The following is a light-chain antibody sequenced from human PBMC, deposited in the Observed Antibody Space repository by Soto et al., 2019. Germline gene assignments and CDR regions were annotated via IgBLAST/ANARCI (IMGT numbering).Light chain of an antibody. CDR1: SSDVGGYKY. J-gene: IGLJ2*01. V-gene: IGLV2-8*01. CDR3: SSYAGSKNV. CDR2: EVT. Sequence: QSVLTQPPSASGSPGQSVTISCTGTSSDVGGYKYVSWFQHHPGKAPKLMIYEVTTRPSGVPDRFAGSKSGNTASLTVSGLQAEDEADYYCSSYAGSKNVFGGGTKLTVL.